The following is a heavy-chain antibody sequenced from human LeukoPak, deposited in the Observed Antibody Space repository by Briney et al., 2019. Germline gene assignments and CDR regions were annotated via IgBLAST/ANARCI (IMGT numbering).Heavy chain of an antibody. D-gene: IGHD3-9*01. J-gene: IGHJ3*02. Sequence: SETLSLTCSVSLGSFSNYYWNWIRQPPGGGLEWIAEINDRGIRNYNPSLMSRVTISVDRSKNQVSLSLSSVTAADTGLYYCARGSSSDMEGDAFDIWGPGTLVTVSS. CDR1: LGSFSNYY. CDR2: INDRGIR. CDR3: ARGSSSDMEGDAFDI. V-gene: IGHV4-34*01.